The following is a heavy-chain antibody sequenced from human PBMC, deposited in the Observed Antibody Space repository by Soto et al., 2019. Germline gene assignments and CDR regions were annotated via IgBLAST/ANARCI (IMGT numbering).Heavy chain of an antibody. CDR3: ARAPYSSSWYYYYYGMDV. CDR1: GGSFSGYY. J-gene: IGHJ6*02. Sequence: SETLSLTCAVYGGSFSGYYWSWIRQPPGKWLEWIGEINHSGSTNYNPSLKSRVTISVDTSKNQFSLKLSSVTAADTAVYYCARAPYSSSWYYYYYGMDVWGQGXTVTVSS. V-gene: IGHV4-34*01. CDR2: INHSGST. D-gene: IGHD6-13*01.